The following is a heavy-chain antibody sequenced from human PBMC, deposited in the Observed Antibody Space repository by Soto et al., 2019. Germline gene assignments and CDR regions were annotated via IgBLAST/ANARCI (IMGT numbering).Heavy chain of an antibody. Sequence: GGSLRLSCAASGFTFSSYWMHWVRQAPGKGLVWVSRINSDGSSTSYADSVKGRFTISRDNAKNTLYLQMNSLRAEDTVVYYCAREVHYYDSSGYYYYYGMDVWGQGTTVTVSS. CDR1: GFTFSSYW. CDR2: INSDGSST. J-gene: IGHJ6*02. D-gene: IGHD3-22*01. CDR3: AREVHYYDSSGYYYYYGMDV. V-gene: IGHV3-74*01.